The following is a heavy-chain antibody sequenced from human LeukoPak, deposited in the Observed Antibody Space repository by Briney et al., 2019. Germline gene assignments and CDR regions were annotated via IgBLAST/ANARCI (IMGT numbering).Heavy chain of an antibody. D-gene: IGHD3-9*01. CDR1: GLTFSSYW. V-gene: IGHV3-7*01. CDR2: IKEDGSEK. Sequence: GGSLRLSCAASGLTFSSYWMSWVRHAPGKRLEWVANIKEDGSEKYYVDSVKGRFTISRDSAKNSLYLQMHSLRAEDTTVYLCARNRLVRVWGQGSLVTVSS. J-gene: IGHJ4*02. CDR3: ARNRLVRV.